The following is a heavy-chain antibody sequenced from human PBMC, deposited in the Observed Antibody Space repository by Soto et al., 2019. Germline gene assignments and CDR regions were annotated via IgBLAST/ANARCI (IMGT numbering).Heavy chain of an antibody. CDR2: IKQDGSEK. J-gene: IGHJ6*03. D-gene: IGHD3-10*01. CDR1: GFTFSTYW. CDR3: ARGFGELLYTPYYYYYYMDV. V-gene: IGHV3-7*01. Sequence: HPGGSLRLSCAASGFTFSTYWMSWVRQAPGKGLEWVANIKQDGSEKYYVDSVKGRFTISRDNAKNSLYLQMNSLRAEDTAVYYCARGFGELLYTPYYYYYYMDVWGKGTTVTVSS.